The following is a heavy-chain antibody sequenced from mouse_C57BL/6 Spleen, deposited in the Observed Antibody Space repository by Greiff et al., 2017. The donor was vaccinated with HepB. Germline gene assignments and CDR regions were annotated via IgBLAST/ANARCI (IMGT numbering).Heavy chain of an antibody. D-gene: IGHD1-1*01. CDR1: GYTFTSYW. J-gene: IGHJ4*01. Sequence: VQLQQSGAELAKPGASVKLSCKASGYTFTSYWMHWVKQRPGQGLEWIGYINPSSGYTKYNQKFKDKATLTADKSSSTAYMQLSSLTYEDSAVYCCAEGYYASRGYAMDYWGQGTSVTVSS. CDR2: INPSSGYT. V-gene: IGHV1-7*01. CDR3: AEGYYASRGYAMDY.